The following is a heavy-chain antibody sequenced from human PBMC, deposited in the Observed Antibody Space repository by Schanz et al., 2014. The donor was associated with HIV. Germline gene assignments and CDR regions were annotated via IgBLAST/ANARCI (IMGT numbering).Heavy chain of an antibody. J-gene: IGHJ4*02. CDR2: LYNGGDT. CDR1: GFTFSSYG. CDR3: AKDAYRSGWFYFDS. V-gene: IGHV3-NL1*01. D-gene: IGHD6-19*01. Sequence: QVQLVESGGGVVQPGKSLRLSCAASGFTFSSYGMHWVRQAPGKGLEWVSTLYNGGDTYYADSVKGRFTISRDNPKNRLYLQMNSLRADDTAVYYCAKDAYRSGWFYFDSWGQGTPVTVSS.